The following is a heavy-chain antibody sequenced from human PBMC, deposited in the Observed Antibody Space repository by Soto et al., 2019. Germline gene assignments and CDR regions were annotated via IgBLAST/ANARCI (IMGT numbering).Heavy chain of an antibody. D-gene: IGHD1-20*01. J-gene: IGHJ4*02. CDR1: GASVSSSHY. CDR2: VSYSGSP. CDR3: ARHYNTGAFFDY. Sequence: QLQLQESGPGLVKSSETLSLTCSVSGASVSSSHYWGWIRQPPGKGLEWIGSVSYSGSPYYSPSFTSRITISVDTSTNQFSLRVRSVTATDTAVYFCARHYNTGAFFDYWGQGKLVTVSS. V-gene: IGHV4-39*01.